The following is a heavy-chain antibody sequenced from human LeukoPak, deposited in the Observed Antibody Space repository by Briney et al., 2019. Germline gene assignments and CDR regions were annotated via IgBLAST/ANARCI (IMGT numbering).Heavy chain of an antibody. CDR3: AREGSDWNYYYYIDV. D-gene: IGHD6-19*01. J-gene: IGHJ6*03. CDR2: IKQDGGEK. Sequence: GGSLRLSCAASGFTFSSYWMSWVRQAPGKGLEWVANIKQDGGEKYYVDSVKGRFTISRGNAKNSLYLQMDSLRAEDTAVYYCAREGSDWNYYYYIDVWGKGTTVTISS. V-gene: IGHV3-7*01. CDR1: GFTFSSYW.